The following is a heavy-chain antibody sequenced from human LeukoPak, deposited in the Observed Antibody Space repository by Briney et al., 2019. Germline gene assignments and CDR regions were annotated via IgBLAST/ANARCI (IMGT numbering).Heavy chain of an antibody. J-gene: IGHJ4*02. CDR2: MNPNNGDS. Sequence: GASVKVSCKASGYTFTNYHINWVRQATGQGFEWMGWMNPNNGDSGYAQKFQGRVTITRDTSISTSYMELRSLRSDDTAVYFCARTTSFTASGYDYWAQGTLFTVSS. CDR3: ARTTSFTASGYDY. V-gene: IGHV1-8*03. CDR1: GYTFTNYH. D-gene: IGHD6-25*01.